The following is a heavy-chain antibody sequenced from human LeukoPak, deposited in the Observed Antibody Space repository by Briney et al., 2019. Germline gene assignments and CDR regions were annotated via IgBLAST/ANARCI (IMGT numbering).Heavy chain of an antibody. CDR2: IYYSGST. D-gene: IGHD3-22*01. V-gene: IGHV4-39*01. CDR3: ARHGDYYDSSGPGGNLDY. J-gene: IGHJ4*02. Sequence: SETLSLTCTVSGGSISSSSYYWGWIRQPPGKGLEWIGSIYYSGSTYYNPSLKSRVTISVDTSKNQFSLKLSSVTAADTAVYYCARHGDYYDSSGPGGNLDYWGQGTLVTVSS. CDR1: GGSISSSSYY.